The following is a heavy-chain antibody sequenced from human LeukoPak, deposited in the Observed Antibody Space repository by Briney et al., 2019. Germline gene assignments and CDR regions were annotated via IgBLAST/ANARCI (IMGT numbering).Heavy chain of an antibody. CDR2: ISARGASL. J-gene: IGHJ4*02. V-gene: IGHV3-23*01. Sequence: QPGGSLRLSCAASGFTFSIYAMSWVRQAPGKGLEWVSAISARGASLYYADSVKGRFTISRDNSKSTLYLQMNSLRAEDTALYYCAKDLARTTPKAFDHWGQGTLVTVSS. D-gene: IGHD5-12*01. CDR3: AKDLARTTPKAFDH. CDR1: GFTFSIYA.